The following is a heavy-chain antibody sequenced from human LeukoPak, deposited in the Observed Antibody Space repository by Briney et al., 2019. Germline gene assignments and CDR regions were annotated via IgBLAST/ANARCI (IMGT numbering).Heavy chain of an antibody. J-gene: IGHJ4*02. CDR2: IKQDGSEK. D-gene: IGHD3-10*01. Sequence: PGGSLRLSCAASGFTFSSYWMSWVRQAPGKGLEWVANIKQDGSEKYYVDSVKGRFTISRDNAKNSLYLQMNSLRAEDTAVYYCARDPPRGYGSGSYFTFDYWGQGTLVTVSS. V-gene: IGHV3-7*01. CDR3: ARDPPRGYGSGSYFTFDY. CDR1: GFTFSSYW.